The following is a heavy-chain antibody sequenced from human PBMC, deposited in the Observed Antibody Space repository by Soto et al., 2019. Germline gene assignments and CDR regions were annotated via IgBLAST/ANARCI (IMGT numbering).Heavy chain of an antibody. D-gene: IGHD5-12*01. CDR3: AREGVAPYYYYGMDV. J-gene: IGHJ6*02. CDR1: GYTFTSYA. CDR2: INAGNGNT. V-gene: IGHV1-3*01. Sequence: ASVKVSCKASGYTFTSYAMHWVRQAPGQRLEWMGWINAGNGNTNYAQTFQGRVTMTTDTSTSTAYMELRSLRSDDTAVYYCAREGVAPYYYYGMDVWGQGTQVTVSS.